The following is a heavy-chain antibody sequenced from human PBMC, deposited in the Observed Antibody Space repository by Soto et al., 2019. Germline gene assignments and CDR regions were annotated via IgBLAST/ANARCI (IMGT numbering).Heavy chain of an antibody. V-gene: IGHV3-30*03. CDR1: GFTFSSYG. Sequence: GGSLRLSCAASGFTFSSYGMHWVRQAPGKGLEWVAVISYDGSNKYYADSVKGRFTISRDNSKNTLYLQMNSLRAEDTAVYYCAREGVNTAMVSTFFDYWGQGTLVTVSS. CDR2: ISYDGSNK. CDR3: AREGVNTAMVSTFFDY. J-gene: IGHJ4*02. D-gene: IGHD5-18*01.